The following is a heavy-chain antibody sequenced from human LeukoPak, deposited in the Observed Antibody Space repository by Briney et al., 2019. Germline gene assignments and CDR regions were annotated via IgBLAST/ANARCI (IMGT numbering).Heavy chain of an antibody. CDR1: GFTFSSYS. CDR2: TSSTGGTK. J-gene: IGHJ4*02. V-gene: IGHV3-48*02. Sequence: GGSLRLSCVASGFTFSSYSMNWVRQAPGKGLQWVSYTSSTGGTKYYADSVKGRFTISRDNAKNSLYLQMNSLRDEDTAVYYCARDEGPLDYWGQGTLVTVSS. CDR3: ARDEGPLDY.